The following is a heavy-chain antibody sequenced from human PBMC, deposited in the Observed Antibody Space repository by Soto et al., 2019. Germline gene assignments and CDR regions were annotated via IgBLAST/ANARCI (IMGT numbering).Heavy chain of an antibody. CDR2: IYPSGRT. D-gene: IGHD2-21*02. CDR1: GDSITTSGYY. V-gene: IGHV4-39*01. J-gene: IGHJ6*02. Sequence: SDTVSLTCNVSGDSITTSGYYWDWIRQPRGKGLEWIGSIYPSGRTCYNPSLNSRVTISLDKAKNQIYLKLNSVTAADTAAHYCVRNATDHTAYYYSAMDVWGQGTTVT. CDR3: VRNATDHTAYYYSAMDV.